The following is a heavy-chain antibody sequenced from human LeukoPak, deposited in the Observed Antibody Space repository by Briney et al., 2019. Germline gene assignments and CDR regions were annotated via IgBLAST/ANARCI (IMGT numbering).Heavy chain of an antibody. Sequence: ASVKVSCKASGYTFTGYYMHWVRQAPGQGLEWMGWINPNSGGTNYAQKFQGRVTMTRDTSISTAYMELSRLRSDDTAVYYCARARKVATMVYAFDIWGQGTMATVSS. CDR1: GYTFTGYY. D-gene: IGHD5-12*01. V-gene: IGHV1-2*02. CDR3: ARARKVATMVYAFDI. J-gene: IGHJ3*02. CDR2: INPNSGGT.